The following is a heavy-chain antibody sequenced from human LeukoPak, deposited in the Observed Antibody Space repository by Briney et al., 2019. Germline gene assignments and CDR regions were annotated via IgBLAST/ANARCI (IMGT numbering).Heavy chain of an antibody. Sequence: GGSLRLACAASGFTFSNYGMHWVRQAPGKGLEWVAFIWYEGSNKYCADSVKGRFTISRDNSKNTLYLQMNSLRAEDTAVYYCARDRGTFKYFDYWGQGTLLTVPS. CDR1: GFTFSNYG. J-gene: IGHJ4*02. D-gene: IGHD3-10*01. CDR2: IWYEGSNK. V-gene: IGHV3-33*01. CDR3: ARDRGTFKYFDY.